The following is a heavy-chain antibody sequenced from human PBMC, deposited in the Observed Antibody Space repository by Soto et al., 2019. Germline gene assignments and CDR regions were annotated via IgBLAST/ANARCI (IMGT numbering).Heavy chain of an antibody. Sequence: PSETLSLTCAVSGYSISSGYYWGWIRQPPGKGLEWIGSIYHSGSTYYNPSFKSRVTISVDTSKNQFSLKLSSVTAADTAVYYCARAKRITIFGVIITPGWFDPWGQGTLVTVSS. CDR1: GYSISSGYY. CDR2: IYHSGST. V-gene: IGHV4-38-2*01. J-gene: IGHJ5*02. D-gene: IGHD3-3*01. CDR3: ARAKRITIFGVIITPGWFDP.